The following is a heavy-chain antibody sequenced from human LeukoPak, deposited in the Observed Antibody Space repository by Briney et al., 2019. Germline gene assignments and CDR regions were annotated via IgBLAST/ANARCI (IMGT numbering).Heavy chain of an antibody. Sequence: GGSLRLSCAASGFTFSSYAMHWVRQAPGKGLEWVAVVSYDGTQKKYADSVKGRFTISRDNSKNTLYLQMDSLRVEDMAVYYCARSHVATAVNYWFDPWGQGTLVTVSS. J-gene: IGHJ5*02. D-gene: IGHD2-21*01. CDR2: VSYDGTQK. CDR3: ARSHVATAVNYWFDP. CDR1: GFTFSSYA. V-gene: IGHV3-30*01.